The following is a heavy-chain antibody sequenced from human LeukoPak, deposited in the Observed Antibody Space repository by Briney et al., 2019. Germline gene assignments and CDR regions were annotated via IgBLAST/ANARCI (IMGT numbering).Heavy chain of an antibody. CDR2: IYPDDSDL. J-gene: IGHJ4*02. CDR3: VRRNRYDFEY. Sequence: GESLKISCKGSGYTFTTYWIGWVRQIPGKGLGWMALIYPDDSDLRSSPSFQGQVTISADKSMNTAYLQWSSLQASDTAMYYCVRRNRYDFEYWGQGSPVTVSS. CDR1: GYTFTTYW. D-gene: IGHD1-14*01. V-gene: IGHV5-51*01.